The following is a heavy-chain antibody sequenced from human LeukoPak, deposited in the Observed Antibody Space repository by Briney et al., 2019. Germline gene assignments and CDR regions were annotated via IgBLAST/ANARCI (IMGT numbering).Heavy chain of an antibody. CDR3: ARVPRYYGSGSYDY. J-gene: IGHJ4*02. Sequence: SGGSLRLSCAASGFTFSSYWMHWVRHAPGKGLVWVSRINSDGRRPSYADSVKSRFTISRDNAKDTLYLQMNSLRAEDTAVYYCARVPRYYGSGSYDYWGQGTLVTVSS. V-gene: IGHV3-74*01. CDR1: GFTFSSYW. CDR2: INSDGRRP. D-gene: IGHD3-10*01.